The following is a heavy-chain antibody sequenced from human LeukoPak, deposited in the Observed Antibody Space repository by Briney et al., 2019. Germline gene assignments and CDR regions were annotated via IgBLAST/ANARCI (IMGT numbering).Heavy chain of an antibody. CDR3: AKPYDILTGYYMVRAFDI. CDR1: GFTFSSYG. D-gene: IGHD3-9*01. J-gene: IGHJ3*02. Sequence: PGGSLRLSCAASGFTFSSYGMHWVRQAPGKGLEWVAFIRYDGSNKYYADSVKGRFTISRDNSKNTLYLQMNSLRAEDTAVYYCAKPYDILTGYYMVRAFDIWGQGTMVTVSS. CDR2: IRYDGSNK. V-gene: IGHV3-30*02.